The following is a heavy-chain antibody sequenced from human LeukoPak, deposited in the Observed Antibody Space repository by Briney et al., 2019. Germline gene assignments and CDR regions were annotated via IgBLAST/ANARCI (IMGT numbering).Heavy chain of an antibody. CDR1: GFTFNMYT. CDR3: ARDRRLQLWSPAGFDY. CDR2: ISSSGVYI. D-gene: IGHD5-18*01. V-gene: IGHV3-21*01. J-gene: IGHJ4*02. Sequence: GGSLRLSCAASGFTFNMYTMNWVRQAPGKGLEWVSSISSSGVYIYYADSLKGRFTISRDNAKNSLYLQTNSLRADDTAVYYCARDRRLQLWSPAGFDYWGQGTLVTASS.